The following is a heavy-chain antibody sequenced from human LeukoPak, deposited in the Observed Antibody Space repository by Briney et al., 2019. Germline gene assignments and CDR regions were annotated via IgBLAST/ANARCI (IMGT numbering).Heavy chain of an antibody. J-gene: IGHJ4*02. CDR2: ISTYNGDT. CDR3: AVLGSSGSPTR. CDR1: GYIFINYG. D-gene: IGHD3-22*01. V-gene: IGHV1-18*01. Sequence: ASVKVSCKASGYIFINYGINWVRQAPGQGLEWVGWISTYNGDTNYAQRLQDRLTMITDTSTSTVYMELSSLRSEDTAVYYCAVLGSSGSPTRWGQGTLVTVSS.